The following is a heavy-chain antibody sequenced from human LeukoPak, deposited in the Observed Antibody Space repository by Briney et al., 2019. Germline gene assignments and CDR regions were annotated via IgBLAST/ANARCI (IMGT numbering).Heavy chain of an antibody. CDR3: ARGRDGYNFDY. Sequence: GGSLRLSCSASGFTFGDYAMNWVRQAPGKGLEWVSYISSSSTYIYYADSVKGRFTISRDNAKNSLYLQMNSLRADDTAVYYCARGRDGYNFDYWGQGTLVTVSS. J-gene: IGHJ4*02. D-gene: IGHD5-24*01. V-gene: IGHV3-21*05. CDR1: GFTFGDYA. CDR2: ISSSSTYI.